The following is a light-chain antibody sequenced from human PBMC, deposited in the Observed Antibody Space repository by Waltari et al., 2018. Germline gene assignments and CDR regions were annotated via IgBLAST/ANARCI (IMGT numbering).Light chain of an antibody. CDR3: QQYDNEWS. Sequence: GDRVTITCRASQNIGRWLAWYQQKPGKAPKVLIYEVSSLQSGAPSRFSGSGSGTEFILTITSLQPDDIASYYCQQYDNEWSFGQGTKVEI. V-gene: IGKV1-5*03. CDR2: EVS. CDR1: QNIGRW. J-gene: IGKJ1*01.